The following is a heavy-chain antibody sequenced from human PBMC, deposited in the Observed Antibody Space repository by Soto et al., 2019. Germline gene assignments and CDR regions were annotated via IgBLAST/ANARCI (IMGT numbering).Heavy chain of an antibody. CDR1: GGTFSSYA. CDR2: IIPIFGTA. J-gene: IGHJ6*02. D-gene: IGHD2-2*01. Sequence: ASVKVSCKASGGTFSSYAITWVRPAPGQGLEWMGVIIPIFGTANYAQKFQGRVTITADESTNTDYMELSSLRSEDTAVYYCAREGLVLVPTTVNSDYYYYAMDVWGQGTTVTVSS. V-gene: IGHV1-69*13. CDR3: AREGLVLVPTTVNSDYYYYAMDV.